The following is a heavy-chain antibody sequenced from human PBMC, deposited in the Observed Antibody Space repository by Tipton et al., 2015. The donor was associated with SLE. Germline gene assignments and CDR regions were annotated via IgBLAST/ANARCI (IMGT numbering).Heavy chain of an antibody. D-gene: IGHD3-10*01. CDR2: ISAYNGNT. CDR3: ARGIDDYYYGSGGTGF. V-gene: IGHV1-18*01. CDR1: GYTFTSYG. J-gene: IGHJ4*02. Sequence: QVQLVQSGAEVKKPGASVEVSCKASGYTFTSYGISWVRQAPGQGLEWMGWISAYNGNTKYGKKLQGRVTMTTDTSTSTAYMELRSLRSDDTAVYYCARGIDDYYYGSGGTGFWGQGTLVTVSS.